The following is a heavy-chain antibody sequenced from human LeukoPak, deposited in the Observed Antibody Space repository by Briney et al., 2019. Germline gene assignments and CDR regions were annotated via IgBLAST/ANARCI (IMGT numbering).Heavy chain of an antibody. J-gene: IGHJ5*02. D-gene: IGHD6-6*01. CDR3: ARAVEQLVDWFDP. CDR1: GGSISSDSYY. CDR2: IYTSGST. V-gene: IGHV4-61*02. Sequence: SETLSLTCTVSGGSISSDSYYWSWIRQPAGKGLEWIGRIYTSGSTNYNPSLKSRVTISVDTSKNQFSLKLSSVTAADTAVYYCARAVEQLVDWFDPWGQGTLVTVSS.